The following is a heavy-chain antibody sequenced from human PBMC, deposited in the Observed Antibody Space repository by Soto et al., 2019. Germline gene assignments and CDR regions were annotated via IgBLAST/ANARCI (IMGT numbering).Heavy chain of an antibody. CDR1: GGSISSYY. CDR3: ASQEGNYYYMDV. V-gene: IGHV4-59*08. J-gene: IGHJ6*03. CDR2: IYYSGST. Sequence: KTSETLSLTSTVSGGSISSYYWSWIRQPPGKGPEWIGYIYYSGSTNYNPSLKSRVTISVDTSKNQFSLKLSSVTAADTAVYYCASQEGNYYYMDVWGKGTTVTVSS.